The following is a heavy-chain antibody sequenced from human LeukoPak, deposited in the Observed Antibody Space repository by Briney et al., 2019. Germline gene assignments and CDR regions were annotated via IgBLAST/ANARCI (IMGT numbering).Heavy chain of an antibody. CDR1: GFTFSKYG. V-gene: IGHV3-30*18. J-gene: IGHJ6*02. Sequence: PGGSLRLSCVASGFTFSKYGMHWVRQAPGKGLEWVALISYDGNDKYYADPVKGRFTISRDISKNTLYLQMDTLRTEDTAVYYCAKDSVWFGDLLGGMDVWGQGTTVTVSS. D-gene: IGHD3-10*01. CDR3: AKDSVWFGDLLGGMDV. CDR2: ISYDGNDK.